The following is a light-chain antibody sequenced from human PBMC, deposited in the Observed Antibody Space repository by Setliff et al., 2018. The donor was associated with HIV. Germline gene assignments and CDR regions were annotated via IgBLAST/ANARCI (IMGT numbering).Light chain of an antibody. Sequence: QSALTQPPSASGSPGQSVTISCTGTSNDVGGYDYVSWYQQHPGKAPKLMIYEVTKRPSGVPDRFSGSKSGNTASLTVSGLQADDEADYYCSSKPGIPTYVFGSGTKVTVL. J-gene: IGLJ1*01. CDR1: SNDVGGYDY. V-gene: IGLV2-8*01. CDR2: EVT. CDR3: SSKPGIPTYV.